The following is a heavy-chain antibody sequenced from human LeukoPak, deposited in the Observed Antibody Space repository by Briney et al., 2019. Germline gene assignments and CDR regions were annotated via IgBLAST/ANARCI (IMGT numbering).Heavy chain of an antibody. V-gene: IGHV3-21*01. CDR3: ATSGIVVLGATYGSAFDY. J-gene: IGHJ4*02. Sequence: PGGSLRVSCAASGFTFSSYSMNWVRQAPGKGLEWVSSISSSSDYIYYADSVKGRFTISRDNARDSLYLQMNSLRAEDTAVYYCATSGIVVLGATYGSAFDYWGQGTLVTVSS. D-gene: IGHD2-15*01. CDR1: GFTFSSYS. CDR2: ISSSSDYI.